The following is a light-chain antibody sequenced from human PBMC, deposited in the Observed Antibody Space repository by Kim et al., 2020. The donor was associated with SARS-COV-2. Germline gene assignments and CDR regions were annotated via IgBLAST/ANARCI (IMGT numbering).Light chain of an antibody. CDR3: QQYNSYYT. CDR2: KTS. J-gene: IGKJ2*01. V-gene: IGKV1-5*03. Sequence: DIQMTQSPSTLSASVGDRVTITCRASQHISTWLAWYQQKPGKAPKLLNYKTSNSESGVPSRFSGSRSGTEFTLTISSLQPDDFATYYFQQYNSYYTFGQGTKLEI. CDR1: QHISTW.